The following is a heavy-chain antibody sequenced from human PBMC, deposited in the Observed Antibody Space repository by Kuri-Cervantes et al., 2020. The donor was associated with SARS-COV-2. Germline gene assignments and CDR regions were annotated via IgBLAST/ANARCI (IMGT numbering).Heavy chain of an antibody. CDR3: ARGRIAVVPAAKAFDP. V-gene: IGHV4-34*01. J-gene: IGHJ5*02. CDR1: GGSFSGYY. CDR2: INHSGST. D-gene: IGHD2-2*01. Sequence: SETLSLTCAVYGGSFSGYYWSWIRQPPGKGLEWIGEINHSGSTNYNPSLKSRVTISVDTSKNQFSLKLSSVTAADTAVYYCARGRIAVVPAAKAFDPWGQGTPGTVSS.